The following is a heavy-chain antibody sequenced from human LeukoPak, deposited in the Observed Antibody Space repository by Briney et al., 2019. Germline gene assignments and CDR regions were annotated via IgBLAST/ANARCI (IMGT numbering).Heavy chain of an antibody. D-gene: IGHD6-13*01. Sequence: GGSLRLSCAASGFTFSSYAMHWVRQAPGKGLEWVAVISYDGSNKYYADSVKGRFTISRDNSKNTLYLQMNSPRAEDTAVYYCARDPGEAYSSSYFDYWGQGTLVTVSS. V-gene: IGHV3-30*04. CDR1: GFTFSSYA. CDR2: ISYDGSNK. J-gene: IGHJ4*02. CDR3: ARDPGEAYSSSYFDY.